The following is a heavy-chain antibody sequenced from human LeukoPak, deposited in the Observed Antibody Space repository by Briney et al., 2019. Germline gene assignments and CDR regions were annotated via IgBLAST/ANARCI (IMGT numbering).Heavy chain of an antibody. CDR1: GFSFSGYE. D-gene: IGHD3-10*01. Sequence: QPGGSLRLSCAASGFSFSGYEMNWVRQAPGKGLEWVSYISSSGSGSTIYYADSVKGRFTISRDNAKNSLSLQMNSLNVDDTGVYFCTRDALFGSGRTHLDFWSQGTLVSVSS. V-gene: IGHV3-48*03. J-gene: IGHJ4*02. CDR2: ISSSGSGSTI. CDR3: TRDALFGSGRTHLDF.